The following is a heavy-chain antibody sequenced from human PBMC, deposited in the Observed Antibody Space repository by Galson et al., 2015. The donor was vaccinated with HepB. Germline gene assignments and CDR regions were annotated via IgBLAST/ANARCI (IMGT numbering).Heavy chain of an antibody. D-gene: IGHD6-19*01. J-gene: IGHJ4*02. Sequence: SLRLSCAASGFTFSSYAMHWVRQAPGKGLERVAVISYDGSNKYYADSVKGRFTISRDNSKNTLYLQMNSLRAEDTAVYYCARDLEVAGHTNTFDYWGQGTLVTVSS. V-gene: IGHV3-30-3*01. CDR3: ARDLEVAGHTNTFDY. CDR2: ISYDGSNK. CDR1: GFTFSSYA.